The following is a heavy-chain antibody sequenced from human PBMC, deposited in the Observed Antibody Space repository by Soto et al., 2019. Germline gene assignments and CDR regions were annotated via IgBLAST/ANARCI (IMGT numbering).Heavy chain of an antibody. CDR2: FSGSGGNI. Sequence: PGGSLRLSCAASAFTFNNYAMSWVRQAPGKGLEWVSTFSGSGGNIYYGESVKGRFTISRDDPKNTLYLDMNSLRVEDTAVYYCAKDPPWTVGPLAMDVWGQGTTVTVSS. D-gene: IGHD2-2*01. CDR1: AFTFNNYA. CDR3: AKDPPWTVGPLAMDV. V-gene: IGHV3-23*01. J-gene: IGHJ6*02.